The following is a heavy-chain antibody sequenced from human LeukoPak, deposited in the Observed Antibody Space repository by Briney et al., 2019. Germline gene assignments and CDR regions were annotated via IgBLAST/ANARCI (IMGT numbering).Heavy chain of an antibody. CDR3: ARELAHHYGMDV. CDR2: IKQDGSEK. D-gene: IGHD6-6*01. CDR1: GFTFSSYW. J-gene: IGHJ6*02. V-gene: IGHV3-7*01. Sequence: GSLRPSCAASGFTFSSYWMGWVRQAPGKGLGWVANIKQDGSEKYYVDSVKGRFTISRDNAKNSLYLQMNSLRAEDTAVYYCARELAHHYGMDVWGQGTTVTVSS.